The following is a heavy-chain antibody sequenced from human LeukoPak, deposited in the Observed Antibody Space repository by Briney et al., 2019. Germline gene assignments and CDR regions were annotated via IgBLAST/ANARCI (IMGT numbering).Heavy chain of an antibody. CDR2: MSRSSSYI. Sequence: GGSLRLSCAAFGFTFSDYFMNWVRQAPGKGLEWVSSMSRSSSYIYYADSVKGRFTISRDNATNSLYLQMNSLRAEDTAVYYCARDLEVEGIGPTLWGQGTLVTVSS. D-gene: IGHD2-15*01. CDR1: GFTFSDYF. CDR3: ARDLEVEGIGPTL. J-gene: IGHJ4*02. V-gene: IGHV3-21*01.